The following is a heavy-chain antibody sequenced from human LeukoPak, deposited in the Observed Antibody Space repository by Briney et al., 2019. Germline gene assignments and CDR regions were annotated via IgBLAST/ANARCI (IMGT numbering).Heavy chain of an antibody. D-gene: IGHD1-26*01. CDR1: GGSISSYY. J-gene: IGHJ3*02. Sequence: PETLSLTCTVSGGSISSYYWSWIRQPPGKGLDWIGYLYYSGSTNYNPSLKSRVTISVDTSTNQFSLKLRSGTSPDTALYCLARDTGGTTTFLWAFDIWGQGTMVTVSS. V-gene: IGHV4-59*01. CDR3: ARDTGGTTTFLWAFDI. CDR2: LYYSGST.